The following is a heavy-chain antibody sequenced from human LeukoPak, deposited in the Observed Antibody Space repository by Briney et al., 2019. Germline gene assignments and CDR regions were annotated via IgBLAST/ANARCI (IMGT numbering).Heavy chain of an antibody. Sequence: PSETLSLTCSVSGGSIRSSSYFWAWIRQPPGKGLEWIGNIYYTGSTYSNVPLRSRVAISVDTSKNQFSLRLSSVTAADTAVYYCARADATFGVVIRSQRFDPWGQGTLVTVSS. V-gene: IGHV4-39*01. J-gene: IGHJ5*02. CDR2: IYYTGST. D-gene: IGHD3-3*01. CDR1: GGSIRSSSYF. CDR3: ARADATFGVVIRSQRFDP.